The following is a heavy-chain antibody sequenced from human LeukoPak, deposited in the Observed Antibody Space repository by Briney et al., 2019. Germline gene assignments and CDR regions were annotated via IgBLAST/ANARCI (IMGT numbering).Heavy chain of an antibody. Sequence: SETLSLTCTVSGGSISSSGYYWGWIRQPPGKGLEWIGSIYYSGSTYYNPSLKSRVTISVDTSKNQFSLKLSSATAADTAVYYCARDVSYDFWKGVFDYWGQGTLVTVSS. D-gene: IGHD3-3*01. CDR1: GGSISSSGYY. CDR3: ARDVSYDFWKGVFDY. V-gene: IGHV4-39*07. J-gene: IGHJ4*02. CDR2: IYYSGST.